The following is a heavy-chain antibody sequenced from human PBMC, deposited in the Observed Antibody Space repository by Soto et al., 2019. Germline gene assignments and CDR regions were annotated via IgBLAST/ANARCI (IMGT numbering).Heavy chain of an antibody. CDR1: GYTFTGYY. J-gene: IGHJ4*02. Sequence: ASVKVSCKASGYTFTGYYMHWVRQAPGQGLEWMGWINPNSGGTNYAQKFQGRVTMTRDTSISTAYMELSRLRSDDTAVYYCARDLFGYSSSPLAPGYWGQGTLVTAPQ. CDR3: ARDLFGYSSSPLAPGY. V-gene: IGHV1-2*02. CDR2: INPNSGGT. D-gene: IGHD6-6*01.